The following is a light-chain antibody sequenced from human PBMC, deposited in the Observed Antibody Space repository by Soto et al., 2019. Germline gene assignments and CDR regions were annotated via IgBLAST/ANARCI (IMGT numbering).Light chain of an antibody. CDR3: QQYENYWT. CDR2: DAS. J-gene: IGKJ1*01. Sequence: DFRMTQSPSTLSASVGDRVTISCRASQSISRWLAWYQQIPGKAPKLLIYDASNLESGVPSRFSGSGSGTEFTLTISSLQPEDFAVYYCQQYENYWTFGQGTKVDIK. CDR1: QSISRW. V-gene: IGKV1-5*01.